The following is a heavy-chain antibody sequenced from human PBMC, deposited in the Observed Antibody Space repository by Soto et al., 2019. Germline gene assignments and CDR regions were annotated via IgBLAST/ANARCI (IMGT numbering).Heavy chain of an antibody. V-gene: IGHV1-69*06. J-gene: IGHJ4*02. CDR2: IVPIFGTA. CDR3: ATEGAYCSGGSCYPLGY. D-gene: IGHD2-15*01. Sequence: VKVSCKASGGTFSSYAISWVRQAPGQGLEWMGGIVPIFGTANYAQKFQGRVTMTEDTSTDTAYMELSSLRSEDTAVYYCATEGAYCSGGSCYPLGYWGQGTLVTVSS. CDR1: GGTFSSYA.